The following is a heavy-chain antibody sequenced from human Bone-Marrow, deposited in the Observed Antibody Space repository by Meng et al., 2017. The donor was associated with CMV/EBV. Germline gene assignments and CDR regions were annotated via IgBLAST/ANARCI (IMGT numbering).Heavy chain of an antibody. D-gene: IGHD7-27*01. J-gene: IGHJ6*04. V-gene: IGHV1-18*04. CDR1: GYTFTDYY. Sequence: ASVKVSCKASGYTFTDYYMHWVRQAPGQGLEWMGWISAYNGNTNYAQKLQGRVTMTTDTSTSTAYMELRSLRSDDTAVYYCARSTGDPGGYYYYGMDVWGEGTTVTVSS. CDR3: ARSTGDPGGYYYYGMDV. CDR2: ISAYNGNT.